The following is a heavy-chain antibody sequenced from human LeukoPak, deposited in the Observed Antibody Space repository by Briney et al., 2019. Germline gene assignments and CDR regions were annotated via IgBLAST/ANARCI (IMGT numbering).Heavy chain of an antibody. CDR2: MNPNSGNT. CDR3: ARRRFGELSYWFDP. CDR1: GYTFTSYD. V-gene: IGHV1-8*01. Sequence: ASVKVSCKASGYTFTSYDINWVRQATGQGLEWMGWMNPNSGNTGYAQKFQGRVTMTRNTSISTAYMELSSLRSEDTAVYYCARRRFGELSYWFDPWAREPWSPSPQ. J-gene: IGHJ5*02. D-gene: IGHD3-10*01.